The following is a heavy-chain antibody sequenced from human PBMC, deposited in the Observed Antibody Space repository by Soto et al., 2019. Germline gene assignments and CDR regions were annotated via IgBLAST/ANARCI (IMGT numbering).Heavy chain of an antibody. D-gene: IGHD3-10*01. Sequence: PSETLSLTCTVSGASISGFYWSWIRKSAGKGLEWIGYIYYTGSTDYNPSLKSRVTISVDTSKNQFSLKLSSLTAADTAVYYCAREIYGSGSSGWFDPWGQGTLVTVAS. J-gene: IGHJ5*02. CDR1: GASISGFY. CDR3: AREIYGSGSSGWFDP. V-gene: IGHV4-59*01. CDR2: IYYTGST.